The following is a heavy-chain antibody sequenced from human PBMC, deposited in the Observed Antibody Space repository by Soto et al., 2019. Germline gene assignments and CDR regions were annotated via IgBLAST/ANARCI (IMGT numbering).Heavy chain of an antibody. D-gene: IGHD3-3*01. CDR3: ARTYTIFGVVRDYYYYYMDV. J-gene: IGHJ6*03. CDR1: GGSISSYY. V-gene: IGHV4-59*01. CDR2: IYYSGST. Sequence: ASETLSLTCTVSGGSISSYYWSWIRQPPGKGLEWIGYIYYSGSTNYNPSLKSRVTISVDTSKNQFSLKLSSVTAADTAVYYCARTYTIFGVVRDYYYYYMDVWGKGTTVTVSS.